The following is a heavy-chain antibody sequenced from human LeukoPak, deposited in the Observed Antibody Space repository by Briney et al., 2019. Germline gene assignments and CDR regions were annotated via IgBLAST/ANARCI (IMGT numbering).Heavy chain of an antibody. J-gene: IGHJ4*02. Sequence: GRSLRLSCAASGFTFNSYGMFWVRQAPGKGLEWVAFIWPDGSNKLYGDSVKGRFTISRDNSKNTVYLQMNSLRAEDTAVYYCARDYCRTTSCLESWGQGILVSVSS. CDR3: ARDYCRTTSCLES. D-gene: IGHD2-2*01. CDR1: GFTFNSYG. CDR2: IWPDGSNK. V-gene: IGHV3-33*01.